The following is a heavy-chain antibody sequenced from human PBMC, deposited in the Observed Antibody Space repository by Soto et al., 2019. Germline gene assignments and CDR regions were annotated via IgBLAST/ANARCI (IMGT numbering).Heavy chain of an antibody. Sequence: GGSLSLSCVASGFSFRYEMNWVRQAPGKGLEWVSYISSSGSTIYYADSVKGRFTISRDNAKNSLYLQMNSLRAEDTAVYYCARDHLEWSHWGQGTLVTVSS. J-gene: IGHJ4*02. CDR3: ARDHLEWSH. D-gene: IGHD3-3*01. CDR2: ISSSGSTI. V-gene: IGHV3-48*03. CDR1: GFSFRYE.